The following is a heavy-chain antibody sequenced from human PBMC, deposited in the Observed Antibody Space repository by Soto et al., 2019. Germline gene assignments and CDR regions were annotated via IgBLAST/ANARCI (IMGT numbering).Heavy chain of an antibody. V-gene: IGHV4-34*01. CDR2: INHSGST. D-gene: IGHD4-4*01. J-gene: IGHJ6*03. CDR1: GGSFSGYY. Sequence: SETLSLTWAVYGGSFSGYYCLWIRQPPGKGLEWIGEINHSGSTNYNPSLKSRVTISVDTSKNQFSLKLSSVTAADTAVYYCARGYSNPSYYYYYMDVWGKGTTVTVSS. CDR3: ARGYSNPSYYYYYMDV.